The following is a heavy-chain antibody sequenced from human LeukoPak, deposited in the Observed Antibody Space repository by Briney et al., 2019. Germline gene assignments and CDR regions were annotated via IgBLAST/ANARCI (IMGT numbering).Heavy chain of an antibody. CDR2: IHPNSGGK. CDR1: VYSFTPYY. J-gene: IGHJ4*02. D-gene: IGHD5-12*01. CDR3: ARDLGGYSGYDYDY. V-gene: IGHV1-2*02. Sequence: ASVTVSCTPSVYSFTPYYLHWVRQAPGQGLECMGWIHPNSGGKSYAQKFQGRVTMTRDTSISTAYMELSRLRSDDTAVYYCARDLGGYSGYDYDYWGQGTLVTVSS.